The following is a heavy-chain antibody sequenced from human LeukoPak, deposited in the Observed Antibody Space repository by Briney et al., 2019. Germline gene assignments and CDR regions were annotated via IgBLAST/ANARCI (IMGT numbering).Heavy chain of an antibody. D-gene: IGHD3-3*01. CDR3: ARGRRITIFGVVTLPPDY. Sequence: SVKVSCKASGYSFTSYGISWVRQAPGQGLEWMGGIIPIFGTANYAQKFQGRVTITADESTSTAYMELSSLRSEDTAVYYCARGRRITIFGVVTLPPDYWGQGTLVTVSS. CDR1: GYSFTSYG. V-gene: IGHV1-69*13. J-gene: IGHJ4*02. CDR2: IIPIFGTA.